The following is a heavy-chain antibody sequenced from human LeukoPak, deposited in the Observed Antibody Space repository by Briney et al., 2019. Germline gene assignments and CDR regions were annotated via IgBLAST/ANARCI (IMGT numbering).Heavy chain of an antibody. CDR2: IYYSGST. Sequence: PSETLSLTCTVSGVSISSYYWSWIRQPPGKGLEWIGYIYYSGSTNYNPSLKSRVTISVDTSKNQFSLKLSSVIAADTAVYYCARSPYSSSPQFDYWGQGTLVTVSS. D-gene: IGHD6-6*01. CDR3: ARSPYSSSPQFDY. J-gene: IGHJ4*02. CDR1: GVSISSYY. V-gene: IGHV4-59*01.